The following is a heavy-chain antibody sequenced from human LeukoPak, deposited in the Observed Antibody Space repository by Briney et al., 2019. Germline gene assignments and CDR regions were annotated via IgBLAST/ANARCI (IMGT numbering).Heavy chain of an antibody. CDR1: GGTFSSYA. V-gene: IGHV1-69*13. D-gene: IGHD5-18*01. CDR3: ASGPIHPILSSSGMDV. Sequence: SVKVSCKASGGTFSSYAISWVRQAPGQGLEWMGGIIPIFGTANYAQKFQGRVTITADESTSTAYMELSSLRSEDTAVYYCASGPIHPILSSSGMDVWGQGTTVTVSS. J-gene: IGHJ6*02. CDR2: IIPIFGTA.